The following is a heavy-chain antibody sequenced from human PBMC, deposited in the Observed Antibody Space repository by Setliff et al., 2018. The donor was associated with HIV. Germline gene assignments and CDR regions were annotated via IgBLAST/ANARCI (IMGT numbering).Heavy chain of an antibody. CDR1: GFRISNYA. D-gene: IGHD2-15*01. CDR2: LYSGGGVS. J-gene: IGHJ4*02. Sequence: GGSLRLSCAVSGFRISNYAMSWVRQAPGKGLEWVSTLYSGGGVSYYGDSVKGRFTISSDDGTVYLQLNSLRAEDTALYYCARAAVVGRPLYYFDSWGQGTLVTVS. V-gene: IGHV3-23*03. CDR3: ARAAVVGRPLYYFDS.